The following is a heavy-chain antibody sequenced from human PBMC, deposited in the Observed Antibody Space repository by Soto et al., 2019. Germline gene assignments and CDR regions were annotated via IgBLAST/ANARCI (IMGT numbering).Heavy chain of an antibody. Sequence: SETLSLTCTVSGGSISSYYWSWIRQPPGKGLEWIGYIYYSGSTNYNPSLKSRVTISVDTSKNQFSLKLSSVTAADTAVYYCARDQHSGSYYAWFDPWGQGTLVTVAS. V-gene: IGHV4-59*01. CDR1: GGSISSYY. CDR3: ARDQHSGSYYAWFDP. CDR2: IYYSGST. J-gene: IGHJ5*02. D-gene: IGHD1-26*01.